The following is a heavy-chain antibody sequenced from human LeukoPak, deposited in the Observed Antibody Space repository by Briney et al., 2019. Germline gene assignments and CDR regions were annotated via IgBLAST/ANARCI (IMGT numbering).Heavy chain of an antibody. CDR1: GFTFSSYS. Sequence: KPGGSLTLSCAASGFTFSSYSMNWVCQAPGKGLEWVSSISSSSSYIYYADPVKGRFTISRDNAKNSLYLQMNSLRAEDTAVYYCARVGPPPINIFDYWGQGTLVTVSS. J-gene: IGHJ4*02. CDR3: ARVGPPPINIFDY. D-gene: IGHD1-14*01. V-gene: IGHV3-21*01. CDR2: ISSSSSYI.